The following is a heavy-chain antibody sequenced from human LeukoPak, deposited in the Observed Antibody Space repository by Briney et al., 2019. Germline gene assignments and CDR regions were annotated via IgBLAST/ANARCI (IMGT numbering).Heavy chain of an antibody. CDR1: GFTFSSYW. V-gene: IGHV3-74*01. CDR2: INGDGRNI. J-gene: IGHJ3*02. Sequence: PGGSLRLSCVASGFTFSSYWMHWVRQDPRKGLVWVSRINGDGRNINYADSVRGRFTISRDNAKNSLYLQMNSLRAEDTAVYYCARDDAIVVVPAAKDDAFDIWGQGTMVTVSS. D-gene: IGHD2-2*01. CDR3: ARDDAIVVVPAAKDDAFDI.